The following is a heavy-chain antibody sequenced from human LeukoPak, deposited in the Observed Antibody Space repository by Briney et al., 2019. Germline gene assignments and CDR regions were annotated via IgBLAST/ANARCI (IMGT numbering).Heavy chain of an antibody. CDR1: GGSISSYY. V-gene: IGHV4-59*01. CDR3: ARVEGVYFDL. Sequence: PSETLSLTCTVSGGSISSYYWSWIRQPPGKGLEWIGYIYYSGSTNYNPSLKSRVTISLDTSKKQFSLKLSSVTAADTAVYYCARVEGVYFDLWGRGTLVTVSS. CDR2: IYYSGST. J-gene: IGHJ2*01.